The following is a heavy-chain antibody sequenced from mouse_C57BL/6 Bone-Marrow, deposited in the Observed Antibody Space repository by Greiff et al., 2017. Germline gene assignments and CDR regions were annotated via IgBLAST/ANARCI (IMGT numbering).Heavy chain of an antibody. CDR1: GFTFSDYG. CDR3: ARQTAYYYYAMDY. V-gene: IGHV5-15*01. J-gene: IGHJ4*01. CDR2: LSNLAYSI. D-gene: IGHD4-1*01. Sequence: EVMLVESGGGLVQPGGSLKLSCAASGFTFSDYGMAWVRQAPRKGPGWVAFLSNLAYSIYYADTVTGRFTISRENAKNTLYLEMSSLRSEDTAMYYCARQTAYYYYAMDYWGQGTSVTVSS.